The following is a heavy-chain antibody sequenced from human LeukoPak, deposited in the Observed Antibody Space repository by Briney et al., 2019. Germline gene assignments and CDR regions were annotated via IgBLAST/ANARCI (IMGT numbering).Heavy chain of an antibody. Sequence: ASVKVSCKASGGTFSSYAINWVRQATGQGLEWMGWMNPNSGNTGYAQKFQGRVTITRNTSISTAYMELSSLRSEDTAVYYCARGLRTIFGVVIIHNWFDPWGQGTLVTVSS. CDR1: GGTFSSYA. CDR3: ARGLRTIFGVVIIHNWFDP. J-gene: IGHJ5*02. V-gene: IGHV1-8*03. D-gene: IGHD3-3*01. CDR2: MNPNSGNT.